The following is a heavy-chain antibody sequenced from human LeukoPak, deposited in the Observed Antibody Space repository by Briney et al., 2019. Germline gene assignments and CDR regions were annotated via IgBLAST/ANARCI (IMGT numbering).Heavy chain of an antibody. CDR1: GYTFTNYY. CDR2: INPNSGGT. J-gene: IGHJ4*02. D-gene: IGHD5-18*01. CDR3: ARGIGYSYGYTLKDY. Sequence: ASVKVSCKASGYTFTNYYMHWVRQAPGQGLEWMGWINPNSGGTNYAQKFQGRVTMTRDTSISTAYMELSRLRSDDTAVYYCARGIGYSYGYTLKDYWGQGTLVTVSS. V-gene: IGHV1-2*02.